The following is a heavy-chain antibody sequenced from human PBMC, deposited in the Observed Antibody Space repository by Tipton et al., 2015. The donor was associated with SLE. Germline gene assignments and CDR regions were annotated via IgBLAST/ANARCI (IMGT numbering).Heavy chain of an antibody. CDR2: INHSGST. CDR1: GGSFSGYY. V-gene: IGHV4-34*01. D-gene: IGHD6-19*01. Sequence: TLSLTCAVYGGSFSGYYWSWFRQPPGKGLEWIGEINHSGSTNYNPSLKSRVTISVDTSKNQFSLKLGSVTAADTAVYYCARDGAYSSGAGDYWGQGTLVTVSS. CDR3: ARDGAYSSGAGDY. J-gene: IGHJ4*02.